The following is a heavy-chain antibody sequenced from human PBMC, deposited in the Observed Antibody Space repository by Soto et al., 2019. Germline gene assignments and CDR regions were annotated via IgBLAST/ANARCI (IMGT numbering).Heavy chain of an antibody. J-gene: IGHJ4*02. CDR3: ASDLGYGSSWYYFDY. D-gene: IGHD6-13*01. CDR1: GFTFSRYS. Sequence: EVQLVESGGGLVKPGGSLRLSCAASGFTFSRYSMNWVRQAPGKGLEWVSSISSSSSYIYYADSVKGRLTISRDNAKNSLYLQMNSLRAEDTAVYYCASDLGYGSSWYYFDYWGKGTLVTVSS. V-gene: IGHV3-21*06. CDR2: ISSSSSYI.